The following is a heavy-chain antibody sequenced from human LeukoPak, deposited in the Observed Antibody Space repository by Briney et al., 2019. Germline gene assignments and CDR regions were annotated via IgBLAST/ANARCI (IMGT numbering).Heavy chain of an antibody. V-gene: IGHV3-11*03. CDR1: GFTFSDYY. D-gene: IGHD5-18*01. CDR3: ATSVDTALDLDY. CDR2: ISSSSTYT. Sequence: GGSLRLSCAASGFTFSDYYMSWIRQAPGKGLEWVSYISSSSTYTNYADSVKGRFTIYRDNAKNSLYLQMNSLRAEDTAVYYCATSVDTALDLDYWGQGTLVTVSS. J-gene: IGHJ4*02.